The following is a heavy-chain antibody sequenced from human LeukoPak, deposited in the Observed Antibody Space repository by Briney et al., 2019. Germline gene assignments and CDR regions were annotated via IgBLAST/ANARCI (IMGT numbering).Heavy chain of an antibody. CDR2: INPNSGGT. Sequence: ASVKVSCKASGYTFTGYYMHWVRQAPGQGLEWMGWINPNSGGTNYAQKFQGRVTMTRDTSISTAYMELSRLRSDDTAVYYCARHSYSGSSHRSLAYWGQGTLVTVSS. V-gene: IGHV1-2*02. J-gene: IGHJ4*02. CDR3: ARHSYSGSSHRSLAY. CDR1: GYTFTGYY. D-gene: IGHD3-10*01.